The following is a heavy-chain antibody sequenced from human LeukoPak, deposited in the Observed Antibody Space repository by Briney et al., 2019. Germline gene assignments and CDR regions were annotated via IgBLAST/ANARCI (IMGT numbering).Heavy chain of an antibody. D-gene: IGHD3-9*01. CDR1: GDSISSGNW. V-gene: IGHV4-4*02. J-gene: IGHJ4*02. CDR2: IYHSGQT. CDR3: ARCLPILTGQGAFDY. Sequence: SGTLSLTCTVSGDSISSGNWWSWVRQPPGKGLEWIGEIYHSGQTNYNSSLKSRVTISVDKSKKKFSLSLTSVTAADTAVYYCARCLPILTGQGAFDYWGQGTLVTASS.